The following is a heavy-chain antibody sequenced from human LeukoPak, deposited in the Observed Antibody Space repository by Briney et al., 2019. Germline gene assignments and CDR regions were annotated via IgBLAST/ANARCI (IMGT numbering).Heavy chain of an antibody. V-gene: IGHV3-48*04. CDR3: ARDLSGITGYTYGRGIDY. CDR1: GFTFSSYS. Sequence: GGSLRLSCAASGFTFSSYSMNWVRQAPGKGLEWVSYISSSSSTIYYADSVKGRFTISRDNAKTSLYLQMNSLRAEDTAVYYCARDLSGITGYTYGRGIDYWGQGTLVTVSS. D-gene: IGHD5-18*01. J-gene: IGHJ4*02. CDR2: ISSSSSTI.